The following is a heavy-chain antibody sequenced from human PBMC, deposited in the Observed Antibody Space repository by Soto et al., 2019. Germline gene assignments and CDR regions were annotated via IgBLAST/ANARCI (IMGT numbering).Heavy chain of an antibody. Sequence: QITLKESGPTLVKPTQTLTLTCTFSGFSLSTSGVGVGWIRQPPGKALEWLALIYWNDEKRYSPSLKSRLTITKDTSKNQVALTMTNMDPVDTATYYSAHRGPNSEDALYYYYYAMDVWGQGTTVTVSS. CDR1: GFSLSTSGVG. V-gene: IGHV2-5*01. D-gene: IGHD2-15*01. J-gene: IGHJ6*02. CDR2: IYWNDEK. CDR3: AHRGPNSEDALYYYYYAMDV.